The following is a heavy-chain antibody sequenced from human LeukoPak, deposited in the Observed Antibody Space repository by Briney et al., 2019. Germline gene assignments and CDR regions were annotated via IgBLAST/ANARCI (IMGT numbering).Heavy chain of an antibody. CDR1: GFTFSTHW. Sequence: PGGSLRLSCAASGFTFSTHWMHWVRQIPGEGLVWVSRIRPDGSTTAYADSVRGRFTISRDNARNTLYLQLTSLGAEDTAIYYCARVSSLWAFDYWGQGTLVTVSS. V-gene: IGHV3-74*01. CDR3: ARVSSLWAFDY. D-gene: IGHD2-21*01. CDR2: IRPDGSTT. J-gene: IGHJ4*02.